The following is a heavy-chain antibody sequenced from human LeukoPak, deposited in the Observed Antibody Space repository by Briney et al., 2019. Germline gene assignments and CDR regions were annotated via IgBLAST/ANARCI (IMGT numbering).Heavy chain of an antibody. CDR2: ISRSSSYI. V-gene: IGHV3-21*01. D-gene: IGHD3-3*01. CDR3: ASTPMAKIMYYDFWSGYYPPTV. CDR1: GFTFRSYG. J-gene: IGHJ4*02. Sequence: TGGSLRLSCAASGFTFRSYGMNWVRKSPGKGLEWVSSISRSSSYIYYADSVKDRFTISRDNAKNSLYMQMNNLRAEDTAVYYCASTPMAKIMYYDFWSGYYPPTVWGQGTLVTVSS.